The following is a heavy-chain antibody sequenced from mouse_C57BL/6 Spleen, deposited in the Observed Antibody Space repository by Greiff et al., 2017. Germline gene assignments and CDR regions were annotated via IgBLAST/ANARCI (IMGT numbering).Heavy chain of an antibody. CDR2: IWTGGGT. J-gene: IGHJ2*01. D-gene: IGHD1-1*01. CDR1: GFSLTSYA. Sequence: VQLVESGPGLVAPSQSLSITCTVSGFSLTSYAISWVRQPPGKGLEWLGVIWTGGGTNYNSALKSRLSISKDNSKSQVFLKMNSLQTDDTARYYCARNLDTTVVPHFDYWGQGTTLTVSS. V-gene: IGHV2-9-1*01. CDR3: ARNLDTTVVPHFDY.